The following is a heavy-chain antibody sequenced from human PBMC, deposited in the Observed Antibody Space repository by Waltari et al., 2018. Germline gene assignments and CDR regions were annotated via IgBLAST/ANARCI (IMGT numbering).Heavy chain of an antibody. J-gene: IGHJ6*04. CDR1: GFLFITSW. V-gene: IGHV3-74*01. Sequence: VQLVESGGGLVQLGGSLRLSCEASGFLFITSWMHRVRQAPGKGLVWVSLIDNGDGSGTSYADSVKGRFTISRDNAKNTLYLQMNSLRAEDTGVYYCARDHYYSKDVWGTGTTVTVSS. CDR2: IDNGDGSGT. CDR3: ARDHYYSKDV.